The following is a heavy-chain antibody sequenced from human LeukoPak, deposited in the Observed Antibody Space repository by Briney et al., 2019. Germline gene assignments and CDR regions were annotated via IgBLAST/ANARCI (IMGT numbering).Heavy chain of an antibody. CDR3: VRVGDYYDSGGYQGFDY. V-gene: IGHV3-7*02. D-gene: IGHD3-22*01. CDR2: IKQDGSEK. Sequence: PGGSLRLSCAASGFTFSTYWMYWVRQAPGKGLEFVANIKQDGSEKYYVDSVKGRFTISRDNARNSVYLQMNSLRDEDTAVYYCVRVGDYYDSGGYQGFDYWGQGTLVTVSS. CDR1: GFTFSTYW. J-gene: IGHJ4*02.